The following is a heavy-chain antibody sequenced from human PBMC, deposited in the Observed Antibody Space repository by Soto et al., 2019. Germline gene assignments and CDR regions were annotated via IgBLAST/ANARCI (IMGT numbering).Heavy chain of an antibody. CDR1: GFTFSSYG. CDR2: ISYDGSNK. V-gene: IGHV3-30*18. Sequence: PGGSLRLSCAASGFTFSSYGMHWVRQAPGKGLEWVAVISYDGSNKYYADSVKGRFTISRDNSKNTLYLQMNSLRAEDTAVYYCAKAITIFGVVILNYPVYYFDYWGQGTLVTVSS. J-gene: IGHJ4*02. D-gene: IGHD3-3*01. CDR3: AKAITIFGVVILNYPVYYFDY.